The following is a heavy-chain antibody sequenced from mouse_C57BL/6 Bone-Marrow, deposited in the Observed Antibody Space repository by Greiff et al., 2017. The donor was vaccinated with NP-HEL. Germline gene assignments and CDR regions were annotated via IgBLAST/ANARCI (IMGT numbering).Heavy chain of an antibody. CDR2: IYPRSGNT. CDR1: GYTFTSYG. V-gene: IGHV1-81*01. D-gene: IGHD2-4*01. J-gene: IGHJ3*01. Sequence: LQESGAELARPGASVKLSCKASGYTFTSYGISWVKQRTGQGLEWIGEIYPRSGNTYYNEKFKGKATLTADKSSSTAYMELRSLTSEDSAVYFCARLRYYDFTGVFAYWGQGTLVTVSA. CDR3: ARLRYYDFTGVFAY.